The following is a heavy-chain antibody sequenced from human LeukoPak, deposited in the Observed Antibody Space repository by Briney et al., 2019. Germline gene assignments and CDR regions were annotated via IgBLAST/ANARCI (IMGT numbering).Heavy chain of an antibody. J-gene: IGHJ6*02. CDR3: AREPYSSGWYAGYYYYGMDV. D-gene: IGHD6-19*01. V-gene: IGHV1-46*03. Sequence: ASVKVSCKASGYTFTSYYMHWVRQAPGQGLEWMGIINPSGGSTSYAQKFQGRVTMTRDTSTSTVYMELSSLRSEDTAVYYCAREPYSSGWYAGYYYYGMDVWGQGTTVTVSS. CDR1: GYTFTSYY. CDR2: INPSGGST.